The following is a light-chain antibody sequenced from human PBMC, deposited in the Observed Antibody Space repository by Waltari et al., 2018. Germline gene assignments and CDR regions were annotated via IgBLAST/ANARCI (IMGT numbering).Light chain of an antibody. Sequence: DIQFTQSPSFLSASVGDRVTITCRASQGIRNYLAWYQQKPGKAPKLLISAASTLQSGVPSRFSGSGSETEFTLTISSLQPEDFATYFCLQLNSYPLTFGGGTNVEIK. J-gene: IGKJ4*01. CDR2: AAS. V-gene: IGKV1-9*01. CDR1: QGIRNY. CDR3: LQLNSYPLT.